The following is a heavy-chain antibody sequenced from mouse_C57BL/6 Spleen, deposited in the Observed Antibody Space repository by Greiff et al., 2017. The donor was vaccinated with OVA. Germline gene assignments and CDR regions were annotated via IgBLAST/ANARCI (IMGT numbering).Heavy chain of an antibody. Sequence: EVQLQQSGPELVKPGASVKMSCKASGYTFTDYNMHWVKQSHGKSLEWIGYINPNNGGTSYNQKFKGKATLTVNKSSSTAYMELRSLTSEDSAVYYGAREGVWGNYLAWFAYWGQGTLVTVSA. D-gene: IGHD2-1*01. CDR3: AREGVWGNYLAWFAY. J-gene: IGHJ3*01. CDR2: INPNNGGT. V-gene: IGHV1-22*01. CDR1: GYTFTDYN.